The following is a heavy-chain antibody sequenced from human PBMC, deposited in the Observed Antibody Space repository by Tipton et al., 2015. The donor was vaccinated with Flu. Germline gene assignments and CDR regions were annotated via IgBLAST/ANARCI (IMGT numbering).Heavy chain of an antibody. CDR2: ISGTGGHT. J-gene: IGHJ4*02. Sequence: AVSGFTFNNYAMSWVRQAPGRGLEWVSSISGTGGHTYSADSVRGRFTISRDNSKNTLYLQMSSLRPEDSAVYYCARPFNFYDSSGYVDYWGQGTLVTVSS. V-gene: IGHV3-23*01. CDR1: GFTFNNYA. CDR3: ARPFNFYDSSGYVDY. D-gene: IGHD3-22*01.